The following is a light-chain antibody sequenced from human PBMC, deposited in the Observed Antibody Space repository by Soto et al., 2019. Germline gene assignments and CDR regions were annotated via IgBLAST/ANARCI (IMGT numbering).Light chain of an antibody. CDR2: DVS. V-gene: IGKV1-5*01. J-gene: IGKJ2*01. CDR1: QRISSR. CDR3: QQYESSRYT. Sequence: EIQMTQSPSTLSASVGDRVSITCRASQRISSRLAWYQQKPGKAPKVLMYDVSFWASGVPSRFSGSGSGTEFTLTITRLQPDDFAAYYCQQYESSRYTFGEGTKLEIK.